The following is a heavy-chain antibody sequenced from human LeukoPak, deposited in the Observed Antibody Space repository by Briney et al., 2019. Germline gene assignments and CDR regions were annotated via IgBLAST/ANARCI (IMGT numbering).Heavy chain of an antibody. V-gene: IGHV3-23*01. J-gene: IGHJ4*02. CDR3: ATYRQVLLPFES. Sequence: GGSLRLSCAASGFTFSSYAMSWVRQAPGKRLEWVSAISGSGGSTNYADSVRGRFTISRDNSKSTLSLQMNSLRAEDTAIYYCATYRQVLLPFESWGQGTLVTVSS. CDR2: ISGSGGST. CDR1: GFTFSSYA. D-gene: IGHD2-8*02.